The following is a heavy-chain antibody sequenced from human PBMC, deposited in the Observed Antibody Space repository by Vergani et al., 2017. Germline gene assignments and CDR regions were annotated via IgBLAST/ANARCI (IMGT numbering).Heavy chain of an antibody. CDR3: ARGGHTPPLTVTTLFDY. CDR2: INPSGGST. D-gene: IGHD4-17*01. CDR1: GYTFTSYY. V-gene: IGHV1-46*03. J-gene: IGHJ4*02. Sequence: QVQLVQSGAEVKKPGASVKVSCKASGYTFTSYYMHWVRQAPGQGLEWMGIINPSGGSTSYAQKFQGRVTMTRDTSTSTVYMELSSLRSEDTAVYYCARGGHTPPLTVTTLFDYWGQGTLVTVSS.